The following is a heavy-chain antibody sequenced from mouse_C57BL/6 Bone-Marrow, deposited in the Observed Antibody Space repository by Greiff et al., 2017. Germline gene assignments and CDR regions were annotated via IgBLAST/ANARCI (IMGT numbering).Heavy chain of an antibody. J-gene: IGHJ4*01. V-gene: IGHV14-4*01. CDR1: GFNIKDDY. D-gene: IGHD2-4*01. CDR2: IDPENGDT. Sequence: EVQLQQSGAELVRPGASVKLSCTASGFNIKDDYMHWVKQRPEQGLEWIGWIDPENGDTEYASKFQGKATITADTSSNTAYLQLSSLTSEDTAVYYCTTDDYEDRENYYAMDYWGQGTSVTVSS. CDR3: TTDDYEDRENYYAMDY.